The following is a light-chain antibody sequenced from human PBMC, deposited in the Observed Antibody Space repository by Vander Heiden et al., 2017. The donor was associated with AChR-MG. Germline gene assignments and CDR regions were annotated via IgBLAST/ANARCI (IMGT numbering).Light chain of an antibody. CDR3: QSFDSNNHISWV. J-gene: IGLJ3*02. V-gene: IGLV6-57*04. CDR2: EDD. Sequence: NFVLTQPHSVSESPGKTVTISCTRSSGSIASNYVQWFQQRPGSAPTTLIYEDDHRPSGVPDRFSGSIDSSSNSASLTISPLKTEDEADYYCQSFDSNNHISWVFGGRTKLTVL. CDR1: SGSIASNY.